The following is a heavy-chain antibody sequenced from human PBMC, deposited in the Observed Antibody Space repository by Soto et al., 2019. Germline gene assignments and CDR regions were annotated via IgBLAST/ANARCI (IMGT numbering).Heavy chain of an antibody. D-gene: IGHD2-15*01. CDR1: GGTFSSYA. Sequence: SVKVSCKASGGTFSSYAISWVRQAPGQGLEWMGGIIPIFGTANYAQKFQGRVTITADESTSTAYMELSSLRSEDTAVYYCARGTLGYCSGGSCRTPYYYGMDVWGQGTTVTVSS. CDR3: ARGTLGYCSGGSCRTPYYYGMDV. V-gene: IGHV1-69*13. J-gene: IGHJ6*02. CDR2: IIPIFGTA.